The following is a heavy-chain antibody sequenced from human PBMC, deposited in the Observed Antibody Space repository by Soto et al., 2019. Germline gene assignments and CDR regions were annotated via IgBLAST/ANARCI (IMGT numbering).Heavy chain of an antibody. Sequence: VQLVESGGGEVQPGRSLRLSCAASGFKYTDFALHWVRQAPGKGLEWVAIISYDGSDKYYADSVKGRFVISRDNPKNTMYMEMNSLRPEDTAVYFCARRDWDSYYDIDVWGQGTTVTVFS. CDR1: GFKYTDFA. CDR3: ARRDWDSYYDIDV. J-gene: IGHJ6*02. D-gene: IGHD3-22*01. CDR2: ISYDGSDK. V-gene: IGHV3-30*09.